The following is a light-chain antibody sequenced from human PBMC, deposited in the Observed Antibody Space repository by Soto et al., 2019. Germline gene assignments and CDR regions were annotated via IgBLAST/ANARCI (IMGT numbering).Light chain of an antibody. CDR3: QQYGSSRELT. Sequence: EIVLTQSPCTLSLSPGERATLSCRASQRVSSSYLDGYQQKPGEAPRLLISGASSRATGIPDRFSGSGSGTDFTLTISRLEPEDFAVYYCQQYGSSRELTFGGGTKVEIK. CDR1: QRVSSSY. V-gene: IGKV3-20*01. CDR2: GAS. J-gene: IGKJ4*01.